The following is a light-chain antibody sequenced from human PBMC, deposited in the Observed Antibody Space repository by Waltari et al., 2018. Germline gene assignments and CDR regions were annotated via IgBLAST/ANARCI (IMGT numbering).Light chain of an antibody. J-gene: IGLJ3*02. CDR2: VNSDGSH. CDR3: QTGGHGTWV. V-gene: IGLV4-69*01. Sequence: LVLTQSPSASASLGASVKLPCTLSSGYSSNVIAWLQQQPGKGPRYLMKVNSDGSHRKGDDIPDRFSASNSGTECYLTISSLQSEDEADYYCQTGGHGTWVFGGGTKLTVL. CDR1: SGYSSNV.